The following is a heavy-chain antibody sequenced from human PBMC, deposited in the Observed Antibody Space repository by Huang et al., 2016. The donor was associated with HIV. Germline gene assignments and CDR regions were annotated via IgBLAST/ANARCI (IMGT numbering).Heavy chain of an antibody. Sequence: QVQLVESGGGVGQPGTSLRRSCAASGFIFSNFGMHWVRQAPGKWLEWVAVSSYDGRSDRYSDSVKGRFTISRDNDKNTLSLEMNRLRHDDTAVYYCAKESRWFSDFDQWGQGTLVTVSS. CDR2: SSYDGRSD. CDR3: AKESRWFSDFDQ. J-gene: IGHJ5*02. D-gene: IGHD2-15*01. V-gene: IGHV3-30*18. CDR1: GFIFSNFG.